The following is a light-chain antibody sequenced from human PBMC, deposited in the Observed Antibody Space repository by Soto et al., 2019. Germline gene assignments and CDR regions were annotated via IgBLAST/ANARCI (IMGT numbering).Light chain of an antibody. CDR2: EVS. J-gene: IGLJ1*01. V-gene: IGLV2-8*01. CDR1: SSDVGGYNY. CDR3: SSYAGSKNLGV. Sequence: QSALTQPPSASGSPGQSVTISCTGTSSDVGGYNYVSWYQQHPGKAPKLMIYEVSKRPSGVPDRFSGSKSGNTASLTVSGLQAEEGAVYYCSSYAGSKNLGVCGTGTRLT.